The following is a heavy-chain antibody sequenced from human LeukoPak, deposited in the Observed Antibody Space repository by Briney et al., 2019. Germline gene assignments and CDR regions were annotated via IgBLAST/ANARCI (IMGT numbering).Heavy chain of an antibody. Sequence: ASVKVSCKVSGYTLTELSMHWVRQAPGKGLEWMGGFDPEDGETIYAQKFQGRVTMTRNTSISTAYMELSSLRSEDTAVYYCASSVDILTGGHYWGQGTLVTVSS. J-gene: IGHJ4*02. CDR2: FDPEDGET. CDR1: GYTLTELS. D-gene: IGHD3-9*01. CDR3: ASSVDILTGGHY. V-gene: IGHV1-24*01.